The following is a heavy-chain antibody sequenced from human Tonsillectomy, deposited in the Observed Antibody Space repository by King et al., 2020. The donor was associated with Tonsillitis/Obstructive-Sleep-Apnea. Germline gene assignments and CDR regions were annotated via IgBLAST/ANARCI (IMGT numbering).Heavy chain of an antibody. J-gene: IGHJ3*02. V-gene: IGHV3-48*02. CDR3: ARDYRYAFDI. CDR1: GFTFSSYS. Sequence: VQLVQSGGGLIQPGGSLRLSCAASGFTFSSYSMNWVRQAPGKGLEWPSYLSSSSSTINYADSVKGRFTISRDTAENSLYLQMPSLRDEDTAVYYCARDYRYAFDIWGQGTVVTVSS. CDR2: LSSSSSTI. D-gene: IGHD4-11*01.